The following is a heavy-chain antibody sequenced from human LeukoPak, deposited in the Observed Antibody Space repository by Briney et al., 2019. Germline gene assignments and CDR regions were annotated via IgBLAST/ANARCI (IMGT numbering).Heavy chain of an antibody. D-gene: IGHD5-24*01. Sequence: ASVKVSCKVSGGNFNTDAISWVRQAPGQGLEWMGWLNPNSGDTNYAQKFQGRVSMTRDSSISTAYMDLSDLRSDDTAVYSCARGRNIEMTTMSGGSDYWGQGTLVTVSS. J-gene: IGHJ4*02. CDR3: ARGRNIEMTTMSGGSDY. CDR2: LNPNSGDT. V-gene: IGHV1-2*02. CDR1: GGNFNTDA.